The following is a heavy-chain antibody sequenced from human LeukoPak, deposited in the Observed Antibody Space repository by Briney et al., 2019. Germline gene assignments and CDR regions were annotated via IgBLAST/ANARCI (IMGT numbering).Heavy chain of an antibody. Sequence: PGGSLRLSCAASGFTFSSYGMHWVRQAPGKGLEWVAVISYDGSNKYYADSVKGRFTISRDNSKNTLYPQMNSLRAEDTAVYYCAKGLTWIPNVFDPWGQGTLVTVSS. CDR3: AKGLTWIPNVFDP. D-gene: IGHD5-18*01. CDR2: ISYDGSNK. J-gene: IGHJ5*02. CDR1: GFTFSSYG. V-gene: IGHV3-30*18.